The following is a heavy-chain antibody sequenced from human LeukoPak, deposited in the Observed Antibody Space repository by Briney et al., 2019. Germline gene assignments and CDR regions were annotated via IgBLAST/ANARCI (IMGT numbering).Heavy chain of an antibody. J-gene: IGHJ4*02. CDR2: LSDSGGST. Sequence: GGSLRLSCAAAGFTFSNCGMSWVRQAPGKGLEWVSGLSDSGGSTFYADSVKGRFTISRDNSKNTLYLQMNSLRAEDTAVYYCARDRCGYSGCPFDYWGQGTLVTVSS. CDR3: ARDRCGYSGCPFDY. CDR1: GFTFSNCG. D-gene: IGHD5-12*01. V-gene: IGHV3-23*01.